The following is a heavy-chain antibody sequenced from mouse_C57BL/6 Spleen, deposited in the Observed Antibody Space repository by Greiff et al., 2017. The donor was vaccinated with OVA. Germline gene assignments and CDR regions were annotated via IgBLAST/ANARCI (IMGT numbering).Heavy chain of an antibody. Sequence: VQLQQSGPELVKPGDSVKISCKASGYSFTGYFMNWVMQSHGKSLEWIGRINPYNGDTFYNQKFKGKATLTVDKSSSTAHMELRSLTSEDSAVYYCARAGSPYGSSEDWYFDVWGTGTTVTVSS. J-gene: IGHJ1*03. CDR1: GYSFTGYF. CDR3: ARAGSPYGSSEDWYFDV. D-gene: IGHD1-1*01. CDR2: INPYNGDT. V-gene: IGHV1-20*01.